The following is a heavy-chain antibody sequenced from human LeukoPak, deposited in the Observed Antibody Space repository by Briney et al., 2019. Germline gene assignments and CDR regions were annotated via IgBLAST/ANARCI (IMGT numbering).Heavy chain of an antibody. D-gene: IGHD5-18*01. Sequence: PSETLFLTCTVSGGSMSSYYWNWIRQPPGKGLEWIGYIYYSGSTNYNPSLKSRVTISVDTSKNQFSLKLSSVTAADTAVYYCARSGYSYDLVDYWGQGTLVTVSS. J-gene: IGHJ4*02. CDR3: ARSGYSYDLVDY. CDR1: GGSMSSYY. CDR2: IYYSGST. V-gene: IGHV4-59*08.